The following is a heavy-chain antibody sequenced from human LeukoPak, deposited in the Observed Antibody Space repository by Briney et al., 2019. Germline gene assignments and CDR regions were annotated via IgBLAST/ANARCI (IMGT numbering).Heavy chain of an antibody. CDR1: GGSISSGGYS. J-gene: IGHJ5*02. V-gene: IGHV4-30-2*01. CDR2: IYHSGST. Sequence: KPSETLSLTCAVSGGSISSGGYSWSWIRQPPGKGLEWIGYIYHSGSTYYDPSLKSRVTISVDRSENQFSLKLSSVTAADTAVYYCARGGYDFGFDPWGQGTLVTVSS. CDR3: ARGGYDFGFDP. D-gene: IGHD3-3*01.